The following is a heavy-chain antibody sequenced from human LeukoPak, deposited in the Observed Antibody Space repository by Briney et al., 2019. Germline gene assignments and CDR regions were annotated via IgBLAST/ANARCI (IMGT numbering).Heavy chain of an antibody. V-gene: IGHV1-69-2*01. Sequence: GASVKVSCKASGYSFTDYFMHWVQQAPGKGLEWMGRVDPEDGETIYGEKFQGRVTITADTSTDTAYMELGSLRSEDTAVYYCTTAGKLYYGSGSPSWFDPWGQGTLVTVSS. D-gene: IGHD3-10*01. CDR2: VDPEDGET. CDR1: GYSFTDYF. CDR3: TTAGKLYYGSGSPSWFDP. J-gene: IGHJ5*02.